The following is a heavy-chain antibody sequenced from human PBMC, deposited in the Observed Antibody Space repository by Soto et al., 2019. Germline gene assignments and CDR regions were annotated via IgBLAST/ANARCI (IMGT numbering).Heavy chain of an antibody. CDR2: IIPISGTP. CDR1: GGTFSTSA. CDR3: ATGRGYSYARRFLSGFDV. V-gene: IGHV1-69*01. J-gene: IGHJ6*02. Sequence: QVHLVQSGAEVKKPGSSVKVSCKASGGTFSTSAINWVRQAPGQGLEWMGGIIPISGTPSYAQKFQGRVTINADESTSKAYMERSSLRSEDTAGYYCATGRGYSYARRFLSGFDVWGQGTTVTVSS. D-gene: IGHD5-18*01.